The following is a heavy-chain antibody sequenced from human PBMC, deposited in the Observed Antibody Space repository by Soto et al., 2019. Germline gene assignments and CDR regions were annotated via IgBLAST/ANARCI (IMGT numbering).Heavy chain of an antibody. V-gene: IGHV3-7*01. CDR3: ATNAY. CDR2: IKKDGSEK. J-gene: IGHJ4*02. CDR1: GFSFRDAW. Sequence: GGSLRLSCAASGFSFRDAWMSWVRQAPGKGLEWVAKIKKDGSEKYYVDSVRGRFTISRDNAKNSLFLQMNFLRADDTAVYYCATNAYWGQGSLVTVSS.